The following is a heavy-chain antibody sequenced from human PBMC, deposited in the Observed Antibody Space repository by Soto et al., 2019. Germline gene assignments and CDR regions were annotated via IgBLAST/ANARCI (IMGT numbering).Heavy chain of an antibody. CDR3: AQDVGWLHEYSSSSGLYFDY. CDR2: ISWDSDSI. D-gene: IGHD6-6*01. CDR1: GFTFDDYA. Sequence: EVQLVESGGGLVQPGRSLRLSCAASGFTFDDYAMHWVRQAPGKGLEWVSGISWDSDSICYAYSVKGRFTISRDNAKNSLYLQMNSLRAEDTALYYCAQDVGWLHEYSSSSGLYFDYWGQGTLVTVS. J-gene: IGHJ4*02. V-gene: IGHV3-9*01.